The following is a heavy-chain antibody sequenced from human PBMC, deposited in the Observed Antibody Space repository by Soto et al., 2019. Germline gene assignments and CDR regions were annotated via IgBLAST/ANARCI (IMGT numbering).Heavy chain of an antibody. D-gene: IGHD2-15*01. Sequence: QVQLVQSGAEVKKPGTSVKVSCKASGYTFTSYGISWVRQAPGQGLEWMGWISAYNGNTYYAQKLQGRVTMTTDTSTSTAYMELRSLISDDTAVYYCARVICSGGSCYRKFDYWGQGTLVTVSS. CDR2: ISAYNGNT. CDR3: ARVICSGGSCYRKFDY. V-gene: IGHV1-18*01. J-gene: IGHJ4*02. CDR1: GYTFTSYG.